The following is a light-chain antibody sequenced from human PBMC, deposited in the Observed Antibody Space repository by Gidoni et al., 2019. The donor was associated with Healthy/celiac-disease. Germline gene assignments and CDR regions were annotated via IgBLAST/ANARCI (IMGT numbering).Light chain of an antibody. Sequence: AIQLTQSASSLSASVGDRVTITRRASQGISNSLAWYQQKPGKAPKLLIYDASSLESGVPSRFSGSGSGTDFTLTISSLQPEDFATYYCQQFNNYQITFGQGTRLEIK. CDR3: QQFNNYQIT. CDR2: DAS. J-gene: IGKJ5*01. V-gene: IGKV1D-13*01. CDR1: QGISNS.